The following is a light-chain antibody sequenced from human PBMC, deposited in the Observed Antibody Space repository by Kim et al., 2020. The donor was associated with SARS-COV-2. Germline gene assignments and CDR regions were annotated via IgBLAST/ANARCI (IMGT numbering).Light chain of an antibody. CDR1: QSISSN. V-gene: IGKV3-15*01. CDR3: QQYKNWPPMYT. CDR2: GAS. J-gene: IGKJ2*01. Sequence: SPGERATLSCRASQSISSNLAWYQQKPGQAPRLLIYGASTRATGVPARISGSGSGTDFTLTISSLQSEDFAVYYCQQYKNWPPMYTFGQGTKLEI.